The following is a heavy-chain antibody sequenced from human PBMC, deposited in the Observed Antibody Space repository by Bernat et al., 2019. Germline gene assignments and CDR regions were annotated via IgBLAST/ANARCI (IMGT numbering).Heavy chain of an antibody. J-gene: IGHJ4*02. CDR1: GYTFTHG. CDR3: ARDLDPAQLYSIPHFDF. CDR2: ISPYNRNT. Sequence: QVQLVESGAEVKKPGASVKIPCKASGYTFTHGISWVRQAPGQGLEWMGWISPYNRNTNYAQKLQGRVTMTTDTSTSTAHMELRSLRSDDTAVYYCARDLDPAQLYSIPHFDFWGQGTLVTVSS. D-gene: IGHD2-21*01. V-gene: IGHV1-18*01.